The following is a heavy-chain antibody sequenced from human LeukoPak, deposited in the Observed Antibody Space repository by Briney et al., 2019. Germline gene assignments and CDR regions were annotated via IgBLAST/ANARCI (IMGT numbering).Heavy chain of an antibody. D-gene: IGHD3-22*01. CDR1: EFTFSRYS. V-gene: IGHV3-21*01. J-gene: IGHJ4*02. CDR2: ISSSSTYI. CDR3: ANNYFDSRAYSHY. Sequence: SGGSLRLSCVVSEFTFSRYSMNWVRQAPGKGLEWVSSISSSSTYIFYADSVKGRFTISRDNAKNSLYLQMNNLRAEDTAVYYCANNYFDSRAYSHYWGQGTLVTVSS.